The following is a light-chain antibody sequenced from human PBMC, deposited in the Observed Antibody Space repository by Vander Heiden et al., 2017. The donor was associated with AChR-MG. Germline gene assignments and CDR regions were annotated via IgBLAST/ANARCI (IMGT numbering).Light chain of an antibody. CDR3: CSYAGSYTWV. V-gene: IGLV2-11*01. CDR2: DVS. Sequence: QSALTQPRSVSGSPGHSVTISCTGTSSDVGGYNYVSWYQQHPGKAPKLMIYDVSKRPSGVTDRFSGSKSGNTASLTISGLQAEDEADYYCCSYAGSYTWVFGGGTKLTVL. CDR1: SSDVGGYNY. J-gene: IGLJ3*02.